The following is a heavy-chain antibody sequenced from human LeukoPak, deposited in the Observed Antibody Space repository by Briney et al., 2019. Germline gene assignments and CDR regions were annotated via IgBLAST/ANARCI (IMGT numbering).Heavy chain of an antibody. CDR1: GGSISSYY. CDR3: ARETDSSGLRTNLYHD. CDR2: IYTSGST. Sequence: PSETLSLTCTVSGGSISSYYWSWIRQPAGKGLERIGRIYTSGSTNYNPSLKSRVTMSVDTSKNQFSLKLSSVTAADTAVYYCARETDSSGLRTNLYHDWGQGTLVTVSS. V-gene: IGHV4-4*07. D-gene: IGHD3-22*01. J-gene: IGHJ4*02.